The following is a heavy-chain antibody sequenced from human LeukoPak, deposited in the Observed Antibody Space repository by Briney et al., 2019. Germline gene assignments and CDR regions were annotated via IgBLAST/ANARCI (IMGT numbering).Heavy chain of an antibody. V-gene: IGHV3-7*02. CDR3: ARPYDSNRDHSGYGY. Sequence: GGSLRLSCAASGFTFSGYWMSWVRQAPGKGREWVAKINQEGSEKYYVDSVKGRFTISRDNAKNSLYLQMNSLRAEDTAVYYCARPYDSNRDHSGYGYWGRGTLVTVSS. J-gene: IGHJ4*02. D-gene: IGHD5-12*01. CDR1: GFTFSGYW. CDR2: INQEGSEK.